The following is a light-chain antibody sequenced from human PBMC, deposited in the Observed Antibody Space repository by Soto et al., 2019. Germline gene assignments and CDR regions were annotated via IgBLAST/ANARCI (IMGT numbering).Light chain of an antibody. CDR1: SNDVGGYNY. J-gene: IGLJ1*01. Sequence: QSALTQPPSASGSPGQSVTISCTGTSNDVGGYNYVSWYQHHPGKAPKLMIYEVSKRPSGVPDRFSGSKSGNTASLTVSGLQAEDEADYYGCSYRVGNIYVFGTGTKVTVL. CDR2: EVS. V-gene: IGLV2-8*01. CDR3: CSYRVGNIYV.